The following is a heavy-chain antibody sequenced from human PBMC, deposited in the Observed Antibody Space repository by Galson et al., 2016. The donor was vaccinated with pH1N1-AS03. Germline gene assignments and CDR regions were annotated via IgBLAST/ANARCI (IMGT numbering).Heavy chain of an antibody. CDR2: MNPNSGEA. J-gene: IGHJ3*02. CDR3: ATVLDNSAYPGAAYNI. CDR1: GYSFTNFD. Sequence: SVKVSCKASGYSFTNFDIKWVRQATGQGLEWMGWMNPNSGEAGYAQKFQGRVTMTEDTSTDIAYMELSGLTSEDTAVYYCATVLDNSAYPGAAYNIWGQGTMLIVSS. V-gene: IGHV1-8*01. D-gene: IGHD3-22*01.